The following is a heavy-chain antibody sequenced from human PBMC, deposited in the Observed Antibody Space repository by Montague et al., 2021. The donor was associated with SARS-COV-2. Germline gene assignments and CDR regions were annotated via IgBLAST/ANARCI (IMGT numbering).Heavy chain of an antibody. CDR3: ARGETGYGSSWFDY. Sequence: SLRLSCAASGFTFGDYAMHWVRQAPGKGLEWVSCISWNSDSIDYADSVKGRFTISRDNAKNSLYLQMNSLRAEDTAFYYCARGETGYGSSWFDYWGQGTQVTVSS. J-gene: IGHJ5*01. V-gene: IGHV3-9*01. CDR1: GFTFGDYA. CDR2: ISWNSDSI. D-gene: IGHD3-9*01.